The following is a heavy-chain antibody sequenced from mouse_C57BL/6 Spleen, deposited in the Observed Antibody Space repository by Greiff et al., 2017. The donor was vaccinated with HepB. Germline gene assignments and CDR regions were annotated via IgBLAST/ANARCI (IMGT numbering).Heavy chain of an antibody. CDR1: GYTFTSYW. J-gene: IGHJ1*03. D-gene: IGHD1-1*01. V-gene: IGHV1-69*01. CDR2: IDPSDSYT. CDR3: ARSTVVRYFDV. Sequence: QVQLQQPGAELVMPGASVKLSCKASGYTFTSYWRHWVKQRPGQGLEWIGEIDPSDSYTNYNQKFKGKSTLTVDKSSSTAYMQLSSLTSEDSAVYYCARSTVVRYFDVWGTGTTVTVSS.